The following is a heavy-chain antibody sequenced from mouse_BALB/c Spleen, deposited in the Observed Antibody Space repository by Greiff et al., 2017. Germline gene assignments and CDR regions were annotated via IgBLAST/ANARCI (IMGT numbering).Heavy chain of an antibody. V-gene: IGHV5-12-1*01. D-gene: IGHD2-1*01. Sequence: EVKLMESGGGLVQPGGSLKLSCAASGFTFSSYGMSWVRQTPDKMLEWVAYISSGGGSTYYPDTVKGRFTISRDNAKNTLYLQMSSLKSEDTAMYYCARRGNSAWFAYWGQGTLVTVSA. CDR2: ISSGGGST. CDR3: ARRGNSAWFAY. J-gene: IGHJ3*01. CDR1: GFTFSSYG.